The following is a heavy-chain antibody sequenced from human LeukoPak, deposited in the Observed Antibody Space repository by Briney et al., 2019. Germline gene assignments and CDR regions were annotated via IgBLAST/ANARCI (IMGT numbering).Heavy chain of an antibody. J-gene: IGHJ4*02. CDR2: IYHSGST. D-gene: IGHD3/OR15-3a*01. V-gene: IGHV4-4*02. Sequence: SETLSLTCAVSGGSISSSNWWNWVRQPPGKGLEWIGQIYHSGSTNYNPSLKTRVTISVDKSKSQFSLNLTSVTAADTAVYYCARQTGSGLFILPGGQGTLVTVSS. CDR3: ARQTGSGLFILP. CDR1: GGSISSSNW.